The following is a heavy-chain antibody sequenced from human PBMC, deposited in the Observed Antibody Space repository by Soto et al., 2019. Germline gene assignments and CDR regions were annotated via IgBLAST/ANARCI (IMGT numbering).Heavy chain of an antibody. D-gene: IGHD2-8*01. CDR1: GFTFSSYS. J-gene: IGHJ4*02. CDR2: ISGSSSMI. CDR3: ARDLNPRQEMLYALLGY. V-gene: IGHV3-48*01. Sequence: EVQLVKSGGGLVQPGGSLRLSCAASGFTFSSYSMNWVRQAPGKGLEWVSYISGSSSMIYYADSVKGRFTISRDNAKNSLYLQMNSLRAEDTAVYYCARDLNPRQEMLYALLGYWGQGTLVTVSS.